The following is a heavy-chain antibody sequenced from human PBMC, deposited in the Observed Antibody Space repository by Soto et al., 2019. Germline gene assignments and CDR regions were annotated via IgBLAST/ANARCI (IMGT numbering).Heavy chain of an antibody. J-gene: IGHJ4*02. CDR2: IWDDGSNR. CDR1: GFNFRSYA. CDR3: ARDAGLSPFDY. Sequence: QVQLVESGGGVVQPGRSLRLSCAASGFNFRSYAMHWVRQAPGKGLEWVAIIWDDGSNRYYADSVKGRFTISRDQSRNTVYLQMDSLSVEDMAVYYCARDAGLSPFDYWGPGTLVTVSS. V-gene: IGHV3-33*01.